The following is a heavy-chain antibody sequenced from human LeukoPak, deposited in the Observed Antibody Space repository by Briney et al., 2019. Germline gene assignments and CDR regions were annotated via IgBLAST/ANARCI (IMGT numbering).Heavy chain of an antibody. CDR3: ARGGGPRATGYQNWFDP. CDR1: GGSISSSSYY. J-gene: IGHJ5*02. Sequence: SETLSLTCTVSGGSISSSSYYWGWIRRPPGKGLEWIGSIYYSGSTYYNPSLKSRVTISVDTSKNQFSLKLSSVTAADTAVYYCARGGGPRATGYQNWFDPWGQGTLVTVSS. V-gene: IGHV4-39*07. D-gene: IGHD3-16*02. CDR2: IYYSGST.